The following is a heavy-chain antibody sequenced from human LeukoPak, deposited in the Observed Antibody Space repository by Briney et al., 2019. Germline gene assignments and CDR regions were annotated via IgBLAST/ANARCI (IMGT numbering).Heavy chain of an antibody. J-gene: IGHJ6*02. Sequence: GGTLRLSCAVSGCTVTGYYVSVVRQAPGKGLEWVSVIYSGGGTYYADTVKGRFTISRANSKITVFLQMNSLRAEDTAVYYCARWGVWGQGTTVTVSS. CDR1: GCTVTGYY. D-gene: IGHD7-27*01. CDR3: ARWGV. V-gene: IGHV3-66*01. CDR2: IYSGGGT.